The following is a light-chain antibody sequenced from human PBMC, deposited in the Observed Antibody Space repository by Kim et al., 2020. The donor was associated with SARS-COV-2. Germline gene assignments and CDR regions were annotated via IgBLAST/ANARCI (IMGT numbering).Light chain of an antibody. V-gene: IGKV3-20*01. CDR3: QQYGNSPYT. CDR1: QGVSSRN. J-gene: IGKJ2*01. CDR2: GAS. Sequence: LSPGERATLYWRASQGVSSRNLGWYQQKPGQAPRVLIYGASSRATGIPDRFSGSGSGTDFTLTISRLEPEDFAVYYCQQYGNSPYTFGQGTKLEI.